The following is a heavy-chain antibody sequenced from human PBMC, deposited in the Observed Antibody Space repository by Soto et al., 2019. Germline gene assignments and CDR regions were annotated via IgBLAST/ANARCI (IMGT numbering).Heavy chain of an antibody. D-gene: IGHD5-18*01. CDR1: GFSLSTSGVG. V-gene: IGHV2-5*02. CDR2: IYWDDDK. J-gene: IGHJ4*02. Sequence: QITLKESGPTLVKPTQTLTLTCTFSGFSLSTSGVGVGWIRQPPGKALEWLALIYWDDDKRYSPSLKSRLTITKDTSKNQVVLTMTNMDPEDTATYYCAQEVLDTAMAYFDYWGQGTLVTVSS. CDR3: AQEVLDTAMAYFDY.